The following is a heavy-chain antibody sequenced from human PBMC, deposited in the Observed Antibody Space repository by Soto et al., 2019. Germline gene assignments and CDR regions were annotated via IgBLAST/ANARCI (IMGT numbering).Heavy chain of an antibody. D-gene: IGHD1-26*01. J-gene: IGHJ4*02. Sequence: QVQLVESGGGVVQPGRSLRLSCAASGFTFTNYPMHWVRQAPGKGLEWVAVVSHDGINTYYADSVKGRFTISRDNSKNTLYLQLNSLRTEDTAVFYCAREKTVGGIRLDNWGQGTLVTVPS. CDR3: AREKTVGGIRLDN. CDR1: GFTFTNYP. CDR2: VSHDGINT. V-gene: IGHV3-30-3*01.